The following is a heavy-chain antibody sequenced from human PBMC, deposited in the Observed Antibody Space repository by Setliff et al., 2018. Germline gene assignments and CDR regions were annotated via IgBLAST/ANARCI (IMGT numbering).Heavy chain of an antibody. D-gene: IGHD3-9*01. J-gene: IGHJ3*01. V-gene: IGHV1-2*02. CDR2: INPNSGGR. Sequence: SVKLSCKASGYIFRDYYIHWVRQAPGQGLEWMGWINPNSGGREYAEAFQGRVTMTGDTSIRTAFMELSGLTSDDTAVYYCAGPFDVGPYPRPIDGLDLWGQGTRVTVSS. CDR1: GYIFRDYY. CDR3: AGPFDVGPYPRPIDGLDL.